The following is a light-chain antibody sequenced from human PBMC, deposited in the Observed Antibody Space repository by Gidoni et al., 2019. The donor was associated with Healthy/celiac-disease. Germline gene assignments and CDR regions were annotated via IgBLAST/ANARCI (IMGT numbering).Light chain of an antibody. CDR3: QAWDSSTAGDVV. CDR2: QDT. CDR1: NLGDKY. V-gene: IGLV3-1*01. J-gene: IGLJ2*01. Sequence: SYELTQPPSVSVSPGQTASITCSGDNLGDKYACWYQQKPGQSPVLVIYQDTKRPSGIPERFSGSNSGNTATLTISGTQAMDEADYYCQAWDSSTAGDVVFGGGTKLTVL.